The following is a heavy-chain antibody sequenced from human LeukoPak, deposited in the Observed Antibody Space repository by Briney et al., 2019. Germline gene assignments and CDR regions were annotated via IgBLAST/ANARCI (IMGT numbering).Heavy chain of an antibody. V-gene: IGHV3-30*02. CDR2: IRYDGSNK. J-gene: IGHJ4*02. Sequence: GGSLRLSCAASGFTFSSFGMHWVRQAPGRGLEWVAFIRYDGSNKYYADSVKGRITISRDNSKNTLYLQMNSLRAEDTAVYNCAKDLGYCSSTTCYFDYWGQGTLVTVSS. CDR1: GFTFSSFG. D-gene: IGHD2-2*01. CDR3: AKDLGYCSSTTCYFDY.